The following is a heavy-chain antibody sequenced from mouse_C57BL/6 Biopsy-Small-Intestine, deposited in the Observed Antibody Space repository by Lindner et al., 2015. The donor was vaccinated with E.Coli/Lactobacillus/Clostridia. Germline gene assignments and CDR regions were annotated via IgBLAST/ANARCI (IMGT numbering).Heavy chain of an antibody. Sequence: VQLQESGAELARPGASVELSCKASGYTFTSYGISWVKQRTGQGLEWIGEIYPRSGNTYYNEKFKGKATLTADKSSSTAYMELRSLTSEDSAVYFCARWRDYDYDRIPYWGQGTLVTVSA. J-gene: IGHJ3*01. CDR1: GYTFTSYG. V-gene: IGHV1-81*01. CDR3: ARWRDYDYDRIPY. CDR2: IYPRSGNT. D-gene: IGHD2-4*01.